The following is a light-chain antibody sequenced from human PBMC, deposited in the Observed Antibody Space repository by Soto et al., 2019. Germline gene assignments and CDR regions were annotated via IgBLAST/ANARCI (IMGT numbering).Light chain of an antibody. CDR1: SSDVGGYSY. J-gene: IGLJ3*02. CDR3: SSYTSSSTLGV. CDR2: DVS. Sequence: QCALTQPASVSGSPGQSITISCTGTSSDVGGYSYVSWYQQHPGKAPKLMIYDVSNRPSGVSNRFSGSKSGNTASLTISGLQAEDEADYYCSSYTSSSTLGVFGGGTKLTVL. V-gene: IGLV2-14*01.